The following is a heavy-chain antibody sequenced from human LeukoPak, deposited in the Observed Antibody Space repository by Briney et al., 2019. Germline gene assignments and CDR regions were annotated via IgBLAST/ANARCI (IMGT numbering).Heavy chain of an antibody. CDR2: INAGNGNT. J-gene: IGHJ4*02. CDR1: GYTFTSYA. V-gene: IGHV1-3*01. D-gene: IGHD3-10*01. Sequence: GASVTVSCKASGYTFTSYAMHWVRQAPGQRLEWMGWINAGNGNTKYSQKFQGRVTFTRDTSASTAYMELSSLRSEDTAVYYCARFMVRGVSDYWGQGTLVTVSS. CDR3: ARFMVRGVSDY.